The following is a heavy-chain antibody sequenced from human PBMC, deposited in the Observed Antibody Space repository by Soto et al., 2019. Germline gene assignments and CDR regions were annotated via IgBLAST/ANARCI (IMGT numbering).Heavy chain of an antibody. Sequence: SXXLSLPSAVAVGSSSSYYWSWIRQPPGKGLEWIGYIYYSGSTNYNPSLKSRVTISVDTSKNQFSLKLSSVTAADTAVYYCARDFVTIFGVASGGMDVWGQGTTVTVYS. CDR1: VGSSSSYY. CDR3: ARDFVTIFGVASGGMDV. J-gene: IGHJ6*02. CDR2: IYYSGST. V-gene: IGHV4-59*01. D-gene: IGHD3-3*01.